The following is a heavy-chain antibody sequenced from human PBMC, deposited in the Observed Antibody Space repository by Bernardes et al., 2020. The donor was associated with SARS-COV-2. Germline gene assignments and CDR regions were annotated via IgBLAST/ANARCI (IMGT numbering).Heavy chain of an antibody. V-gene: IGHV3-11*01. D-gene: IGHD3-22*01. J-gene: IGHJ6*02. CDR2: ISSSGRTM. CDR3: ARGHDSSGYYPNRGGYYYGMDV. CDR1: GFTFRDYY. Sequence: VGSLILSCAASGFTFRDYYMSWIRQAPGQGLAWVSFISSSGRTMYYADSVTGRFTISRDNAKNSLYLQMNSLTAEDTAVYYCARGHDSSGYYPNRGGYYYGMDVWGQGTTVTVSS.